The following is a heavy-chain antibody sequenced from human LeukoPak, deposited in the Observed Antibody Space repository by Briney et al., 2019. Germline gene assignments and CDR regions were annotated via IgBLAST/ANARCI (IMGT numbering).Heavy chain of an antibody. Sequence: ASVKVSCKASGYTFTSYGISWVRQAPGQGLEWMGWISAYNGNTNYAQKLQGRVTMTTDTSTSTAYMELRSLRSDDTAVYYCARGLGYSSSWYSDYYYGMDVWGQGTTVTVSS. D-gene: IGHD6-13*01. CDR2: ISAYNGNT. CDR1: GYTFTSYG. CDR3: ARGLGYSSSWYSDYYYGMDV. V-gene: IGHV1-18*01. J-gene: IGHJ6*02.